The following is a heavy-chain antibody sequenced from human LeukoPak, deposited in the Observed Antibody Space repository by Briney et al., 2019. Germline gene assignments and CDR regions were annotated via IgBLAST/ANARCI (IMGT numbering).Heavy chain of an antibody. CDR2: IYYSGST. J-gene: IGHJ6*02. CDR3: ARDGISYGMDV. V-gene: IGHV4-39*07. D-gene: IGHD2-15*01. CDR1: GGSISSSSYY. Sequence: PSETLSLTCTVSGGSISSSSYYWGWIRQPPGKGLEWIGSIYYSGSTYYNPSLKSRVTISVDTSKNQFSLKLSPVTVADTAVYYCARDGISYGMDVWGQGTTVTVSS.